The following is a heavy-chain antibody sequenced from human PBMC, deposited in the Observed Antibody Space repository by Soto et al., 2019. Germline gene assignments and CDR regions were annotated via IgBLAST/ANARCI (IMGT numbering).Heavy chain of an antibody. CDR1: GFTFSNYW. CDR3: ERVGDSSSSYYFYGMDV. D-gene: IGHD6-6*01. V-gene: IGHV3-7*01. Sequence: GGSLRLSCAASGFTFSNYWMSWVRQAPGKGLEWVANIKQDGSDKYYVDSVKGRFTISRDNAKNSVYLQMNSLRAEDTAVYYCERVGDSSSSYYFYGMDVWGQGTTVTVSS. CDR2: IKQDGSDK. J-gene: IGHJ6*02.